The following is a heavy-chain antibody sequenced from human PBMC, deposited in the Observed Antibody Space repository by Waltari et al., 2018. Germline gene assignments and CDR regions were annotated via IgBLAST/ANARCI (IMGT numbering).Heavy chain of an antibody. CDR2: IYYSGSP. CDR1: GGSISSSSYY. J-gene: IGHJ4*02. Sequence: QLQLQESGPGLVKPSETLSLTCTVSGGSISSSSYYWGWIRQPPGKGLEWIGSIYYSGSPYYNPSLKSRVTISVDTSKNQFSLKLSSVTAADTAVYYCARLYLANPKSIDYWGQGTLVTVSS. D-gene: IGHD5-12*01. CDR3: ARLYLANPKSIDY. V-gene: IGHV4-39*01.